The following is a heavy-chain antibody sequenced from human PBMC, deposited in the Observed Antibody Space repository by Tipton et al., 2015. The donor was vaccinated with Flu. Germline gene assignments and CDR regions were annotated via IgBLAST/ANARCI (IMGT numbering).Heavy chain of an antibody. CDR1: GYTLTGYY. CDR2: INPNSGGT. Sequence: QVQLVQSGAEMRKPGASVKVSCKASGYTLTGYYMHWVRQAPGQGLEWMGWINPNSGGTNSAQTFQGRVTMTRDTSINTAYMEMTSLTSDDTAVYFCATVKPTGYLGTAAGWFDTWGQGTLVSVSS. V-gene: IGHV1-2*02. CDR3: ATVKPTGYLGTAAGWFDT. J-gene: IGHJ5*02. D-gene: IGHD6-13*01.